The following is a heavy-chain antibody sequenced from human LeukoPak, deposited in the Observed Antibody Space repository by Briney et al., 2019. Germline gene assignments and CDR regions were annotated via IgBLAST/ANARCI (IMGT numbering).Heavy chain of an antibody. CDR1: GFMFSNYE. D-gene: IGHD2-21*02. CDR2: TSTSGNTI. CDR3: VRGPLRVTLRRFDQ. J-gene: IGHJ4*02. V-gene: IGHV3-48*03. Sequence: GGSLRLSCVGPGFMFSNYEMNWVRQAPGKGLEWVSYTSTSGNTIYYADSVKGRFTISRDNAQNSLFLQMNSLRAEDTAVYYCVRGPLRVTLRRFDQWGQGTLVTVSS.